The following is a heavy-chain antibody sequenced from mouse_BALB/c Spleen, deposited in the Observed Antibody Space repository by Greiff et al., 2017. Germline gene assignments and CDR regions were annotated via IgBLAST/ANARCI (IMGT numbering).Heavy chain of an antibody. Sequence: QVQLQQSGAELARPGASVKLSCKASGYTFTSYWMQWVKQRPGQGLEWIGAIYPGDGDTRYTQKFKGKATLTADKSSSTAYMQLSSLASEDSAVYYCARRGPPDYWGQGTTLTVSS. V-gene: IGHV1-87*01. CDR2: IYPGDGDT. CDR1: GYTFTSYW. J-gene: IGHJ2*01. CDR3: ARRGPPDY. D-gene: IGHD6-1*01.